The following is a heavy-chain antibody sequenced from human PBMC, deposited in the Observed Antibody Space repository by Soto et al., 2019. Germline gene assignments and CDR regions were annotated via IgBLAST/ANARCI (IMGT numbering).Heavy chain of an antibody. Sequence: GTSVKVSCKECGGSLSSYASSSLRQAPGQGLEWMGGIIPIFGTANYAQKFQGRVTITADESTSTAYMELSSLRSEDTAVYYCARVGYCSGGSCPGALTDYWGQGTLVTVSS. CDR3: ARVGYCSGGSCPGALTDY. CDR2: IIPIFGTA. CDR1: GGSLSSYA. D-gene: IGHD2-15*01. V-gene: IGHV1-69*13. J-gene: IGHJ4*02.